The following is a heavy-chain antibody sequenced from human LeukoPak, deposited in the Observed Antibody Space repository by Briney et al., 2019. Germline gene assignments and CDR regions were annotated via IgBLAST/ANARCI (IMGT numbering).Heavy chain of an antibody. CDR3: TRDSYGSGSYYFDY. CDR1: GFTFGDYA. CDR2: IRSKAYGGTT. J-gene: IGHJ4*02. V-gene: IGHV3-49*04. D-gene: IGHD3-10*01. Sequence: GGSLRLSCTASGFTFGDYAMSWVRQAPGKGLEWVGFIRSKAYGGTTEYAASVKGRFTISRDDSKSIAYLQMNSLKTEDTAVYYCTRDSYGSGSYYFDYWGQGTLVTVSS.